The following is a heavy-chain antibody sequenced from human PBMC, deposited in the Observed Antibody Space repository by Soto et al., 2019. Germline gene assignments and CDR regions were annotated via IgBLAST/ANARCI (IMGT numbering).Heavy chain of an antibody. Sequence: EAQLVESGGGLVQPGGSPRLSCAASGFTFSTYSINWVRQAPGKGLELVSYITSTSSTIYYADSVKGRFTVSRDNAENSLYLQMSSLRDEDTAVYHCARVGWGVYGMDVWGQGTSVTVSS. V-gene: IGHV3-48*02. CDR1: GFTFSTYS. CDR2: ITSTSSTI. J-gene: IGHJ6*02. CDR3: ARVGWGVYGMDV. D-gene: IGHD6-19*01.